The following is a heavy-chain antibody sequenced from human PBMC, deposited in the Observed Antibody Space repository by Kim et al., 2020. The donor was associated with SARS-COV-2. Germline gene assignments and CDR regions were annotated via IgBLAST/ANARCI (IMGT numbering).Heavy chain of an antibody. CDR3: ARGVLLWFGELLYPSYYYYGMDV. CDR2: ISAYNGNT. V-gene: IGHV1-18*04. CDR1: GYTFTSYG. J-gene: IGHJ6*02. D-gene: IGHD3-10*01. Sequence: ASVKVSCKASGYTFTSYGISWVRQAPGQGLEWMGWISAYNGNTNYAQKLQGRVTMTTDTSTSTAYMELRSLRSDDTAVYYCARGVLLWFGELLYPSYYYYGMDVWGQGTTVTVSS.